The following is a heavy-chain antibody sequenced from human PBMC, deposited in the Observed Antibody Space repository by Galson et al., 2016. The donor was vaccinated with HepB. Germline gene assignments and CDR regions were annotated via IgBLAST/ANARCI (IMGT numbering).Heavy chain of an antibody. V-gene: IGHV3-9*01. Sequence: SLRLSCAVSGFNFADHGMHWVRQAPGKGLEWVSGIHWSSDYMGYADSVRGRFTISRDNSKDILYLHLASVRAEDTAVYYCATVNSGGWPAFDNWGRGTLVTVSS. CDR3: ATVNSGGWPAFDN. D-gene: IGHD2-15*01. CDR2: IHWSSDYM. J-gene: IGHJ4*02. CDR1: GFNFADHG.